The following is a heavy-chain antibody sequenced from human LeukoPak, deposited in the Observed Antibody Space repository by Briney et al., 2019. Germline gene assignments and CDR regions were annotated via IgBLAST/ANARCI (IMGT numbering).Heavy chain of an antibody. V-gene: IGHV4-34*01. CDR2: INHSGST. CDR3: ARERGYYYDSSGYYYYY. CDR1: GGSFSGYY. J-gene: IGHJ4*02. D-gene: IGHD3-22*01. Sequence: PSVTLSLTCAVYGGSFSGYYWSWIRQPPGKGLEWIGEINHSGSTNYNPSLKSRVTISVDTSKNQFSLKLSSVTAADTAVYYCARERGYYYDSSGYYYYYWGQGTLVTVSS.